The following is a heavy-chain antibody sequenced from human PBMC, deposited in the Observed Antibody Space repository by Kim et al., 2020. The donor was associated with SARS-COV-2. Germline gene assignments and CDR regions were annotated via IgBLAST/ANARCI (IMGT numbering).Heavy chain of an antibody. Sequence: GSLRPSCSASGFTFSDYYMSWIRQAPGKGLEWGSYISSNSKYTNYANSGKGRFTNSRENAQNSLVLQMNSLRAQDTAVDYFSRLGNFCSTNFFSLIDYW. J-gene: IGHJ4*01. CDR1: GFTFSDYY. CDR3: SRLGNFCSTNFFSLIDY. V-gene: IGHV3-11*03. CDR2: ISSNSKYT. D-gene: IGHD2-2*01.